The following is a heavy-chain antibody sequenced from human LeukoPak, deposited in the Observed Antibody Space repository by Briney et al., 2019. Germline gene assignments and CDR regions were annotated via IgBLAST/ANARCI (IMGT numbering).Heavy chain of an antibody. Sequence: GGSLRLSCAASGFTFSSYEMNWVRQAPGKGLEWVSYISSSGSTIYYADSVKGRFTISRDNSKNTLYLQMNSLRAEDTAVYYCSSLRYFDWLSAYSVYYYMDVWGKGTTVTISS. CDR2: ISSSGSTI. CDR1: GFTFSSYE. D-gene: IGHD3-9*01. J-gene: IGHJ6*03. V-gene: IGHV3-48*03. CDR3: SSLRYFDWLSAYSVYYYMDV.